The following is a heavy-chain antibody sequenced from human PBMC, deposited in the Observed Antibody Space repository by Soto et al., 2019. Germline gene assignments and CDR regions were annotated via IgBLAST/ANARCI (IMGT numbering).Heavy chain of an antibody. J-gene: IGHJ5*02. CDR1: GGSISSGGYY. CDR2: IYYSGST. D-gene: IGHD3-10*01. CDR3: ARDYMVRGGKNNWFDP. Sequence: QVQLQESGPGLVKPSQTLSLTCTVSGGSISSGGYYWSWIRQHPGKGLEWLGYIYYSGSTYYNPSLKGRVTISVDTSKNQFSLKLRSVTAADTAVYYCARDYMVRGGKNNWFDPWGQGTLVTVSS. V-gene: IGHV4-31*03.